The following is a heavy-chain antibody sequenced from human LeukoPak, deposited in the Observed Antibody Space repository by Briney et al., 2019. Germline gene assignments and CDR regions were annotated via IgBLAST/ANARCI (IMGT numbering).Heavy chain of an antibody. Sequence: PSETLSLTCAVSGGSISSGGYSWSWIRQPPGKGLEWIGYIYHSGSTNYNPSLKSRVTISVDRSKNQFSLMLSSVTAADTAVYYCARIITYYDFSCWFDPWGQGTLVTVSS. CDR3: ARIITYYDFSCWFDP. D-gene: IGHD3-3*01. J-gene: IGHJ5*02. CDR1: GGSISSGGYS. CDR2: IYHSGST. V-gene: IGHV4-30-2*01.